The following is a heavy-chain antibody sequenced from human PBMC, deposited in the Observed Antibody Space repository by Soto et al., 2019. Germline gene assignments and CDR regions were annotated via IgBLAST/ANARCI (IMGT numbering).Heavy chain of an antibody. CDR2: IKKDGSEK. Sequence: PGGSLRLSCAGSGFTFSSYWMSWVRQAPGKGLEWVANIKKDGSEKYYVDSVKGRFTISRDNAKNSLYLQMNSLRAEDTAVFYCARDFSGSQAFFQHWGQGTLVTVSS. CDR3: ARDFSGSQAFFQH. CDR1: GFTFSSYW. D-gene: IGHD1-26*01. J-gene: IGHJ1*01. V-gene: IGHV3-7*05.